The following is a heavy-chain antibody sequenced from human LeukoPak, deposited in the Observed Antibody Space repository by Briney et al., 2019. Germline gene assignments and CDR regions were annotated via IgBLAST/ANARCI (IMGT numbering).Heavy chain of an antibody. CDR1: GGTFSSYA. Sequence: SVKVSCKASGGTFSSYAISWVRQAPGQGLEWMGRIIPILGIANYAQKFQGRVTITADKSTSTAYMELSSLRSEDTAVYYRARDGYKAGSGSYYVNWFDPWGQGTLVTVSS. CDR2: IIPILGIA. CDR3: ARDGYKAGSGSYYVNWFDP. V-gene: IGHV1-69*04. J-gene: IGHJ5*02. D-gene: IGHD3-10*01.